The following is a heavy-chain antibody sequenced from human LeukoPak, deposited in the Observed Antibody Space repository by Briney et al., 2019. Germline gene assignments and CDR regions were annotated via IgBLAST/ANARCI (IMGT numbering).Heavy chain of an antibody. CDR3: AKDSGGNALFVDY. CDR1: GIRFSGSG. D-gene: IGHD4-23*01. V-gene: IGHV3-30*02. CDR2: IQNDVITK. Sequence: GGSLRLSCVMSGIRFSGSGMHWLRQAPGKGLEWVAFIQNDVITKNYADSVKGRFTVSRDNSKNTLYLQMNSLRAEDMALYYCAKDSGGNALFVDYWGQGTLVTVSS. J-gene: IGHJ4*02.